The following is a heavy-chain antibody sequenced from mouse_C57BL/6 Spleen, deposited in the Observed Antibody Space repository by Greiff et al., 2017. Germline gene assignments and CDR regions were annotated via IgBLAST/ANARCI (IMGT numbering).Heavy chain of an antibody. V-gene: IGHV1-80*01. J-gene: IGHJ2*01. CDR2: IYPGDGDT. D-gene: IGHD4-1*01. Sequence: VQLQQSGAELVKPGASVKFSCTASGFAFSSYWMNWVKQRTGKGLEWIGQIYPGDGDTNYNGKFKGKATLTADKSSSTAYMQLSSLTSEDSADYCCARAASNYYFDYWGQGTTLTVSS. CDR3: ARAASNYYFDY. CDR1: GFAFSSYW.